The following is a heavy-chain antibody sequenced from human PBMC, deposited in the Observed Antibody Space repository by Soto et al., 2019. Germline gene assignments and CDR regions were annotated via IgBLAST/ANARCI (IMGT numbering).Heavy chain of an antibody. CDR2: ISAYNGNT. J-gene: IGHJ4*02. CDR3: ARVWFGELFYNPTDY. CDR1: GYTFTSYG. D-gene: IGHD3-10*01. Sequence: GASVKVSCKASGYTFTSYGISWVRQAPGQGLEWMGWISAYNGNTNYAQKLQGRVTMTTDTSTSTAYMELRSLRSDDTAVYYCARVWFGELFYNPTDYWGQGTLVTAPQ. V-gene: IGHV1-18*01.